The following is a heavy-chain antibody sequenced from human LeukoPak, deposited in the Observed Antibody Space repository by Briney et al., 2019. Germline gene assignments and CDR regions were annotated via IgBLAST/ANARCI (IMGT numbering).Heavy chain of an antibody. D-gene: IGHD2-15*01. Sequence: GRSLRLSCAASGFIVSNKYMSWVRQAPGRGLEWVSVIYSGGSTYYADSVKGRFSISRDKSKNTLYLQMNSLRAEDTALYYCAREMYCSGCSCYGDAFDIWGQGTMVTVSS. CDR1: GFIVSNKY. CDR3: AREMYCSGCSCYGDAFDI. J-gene: IGHJ3*02. V-gene: IGHV3-66*01. CDR2: IYSGGST.